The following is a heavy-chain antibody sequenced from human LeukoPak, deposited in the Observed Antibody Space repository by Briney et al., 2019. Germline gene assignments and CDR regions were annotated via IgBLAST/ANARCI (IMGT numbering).Heavy chain of an antibody. Sequence: PSETLSLTCAVYGGSFSYYYWSWIRQPPGKGLEWIGEINHSGITNYNPSLKSRVTISVDTSKNQFSLKLSSVTAADTAVYYCAREGSGDFDYWGQGTLVTVSS. CDR1: GGSFSYYY. D-gene: IGHD2-15*01. CDR3: AREGSGDFDY. V-gene: IGHV4-34*01. J-gene: IGHJ4*02. CDR2: INHSGIT.